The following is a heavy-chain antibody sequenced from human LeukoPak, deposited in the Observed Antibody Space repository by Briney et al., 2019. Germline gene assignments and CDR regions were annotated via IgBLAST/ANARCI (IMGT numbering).Heavy chain of an antibody. D-gene: IGHD3-16*01. CDR2: IHYSGST. CDR1: DGSINNYY. V-gene: IGHV4-59*08. CDR3: ARHSVGLGRPWYFDL. J-gene: IGHJ2*01. Sequence: PSETLSLTCTVSDGSINNYYWTWIRQPPGKGLEWIGCIHYSGSTNYNPSLKTRVTISVDTSKNQFSLKLSSVTAADTAVYYCARHSVGLGRPWYFDLWGRGTLVTVSS.